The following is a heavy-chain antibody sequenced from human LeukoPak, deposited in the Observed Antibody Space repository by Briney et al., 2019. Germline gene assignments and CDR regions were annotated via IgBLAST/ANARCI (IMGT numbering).Heavy chain of an antibody. V-gene: IGHV3-74*01. CDR1: GFTFSSYW. Sequence: GGSLRLSCAASGFTFSSYWVHWVRQAPGRGLVWVSRINPDGSTTNYADSVKGRFTISRDNAKNTLYLQMNSLRAEDTAVYYCATAGNFRFDYWGQGTLVTVSS. J-gene: IGHJ4*02. CDR2: INPDGSTT. D-gene: IGHD1-7*01. CDR3: ATAGNFRFDY.